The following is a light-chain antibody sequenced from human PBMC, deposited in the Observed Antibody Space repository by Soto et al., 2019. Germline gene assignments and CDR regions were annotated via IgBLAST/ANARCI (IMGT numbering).Light chain of an antibody. Sequence: QSVLTQPASVSGSPGQSITISCTGTSSDVGAYNFVSWYQHHPGRAPKLIIYEVTIRPSGVSNRFSGSKSGNTASLTISGLQAEDEADYYCSSYAGSNDVIFGGGTKVTVL. CDR2: EVT. CDR3: SSYAGSNDVI. CDR1: SSDVGAYNF. V-gene: IGLV2-14*01. J-gene: IGLJ2*01.